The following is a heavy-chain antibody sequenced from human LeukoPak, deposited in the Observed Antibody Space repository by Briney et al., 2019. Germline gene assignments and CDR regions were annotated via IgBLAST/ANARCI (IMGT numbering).Heavy chain of an antibody. V-gene: IGHV4-34*01. CDR3: ARVTKWLVQLYYFDY. CDR1: GGSFSGYY. J-gene: IGHJ4*02. CDR2: INHSGST. D-gene: IGHD6-19*01. Sequence: PSETLSPTCAVYGGSFSGYYWSWIRQPPGKGLEWIGEINHSGSTNYNPSLKSRVTISVDTSKNQFSLKLSSVTAADTAVYYCARVTKWLVQLYYFDYWGQGTLVTVSS.